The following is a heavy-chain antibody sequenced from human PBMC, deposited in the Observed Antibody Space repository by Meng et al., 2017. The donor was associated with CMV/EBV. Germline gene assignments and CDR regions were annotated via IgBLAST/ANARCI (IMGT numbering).Heavy chain of an antibody. CDR2: MNPNSGNT. CDR1: GYTFTSYD. J-gene: IGHJ6*02. CDR3: ARRSVVVPAAPWTYYDFWSGYYTEGYYYYCMDV. Sequence: ASVKVSCKASGYTFTSYDINWVRQATGQGLEWMGWMNPNSGNTGYAQKFQGRVTITRNTSISTAYMELSSLRSEDTAVYYCARRSVVVPAAPWTYYDFWSGYYTEGYYYYCMDVWGQGTTVTVSS. V-gene: IGHV1-8*03. D-gene: IGHD3-3*01.